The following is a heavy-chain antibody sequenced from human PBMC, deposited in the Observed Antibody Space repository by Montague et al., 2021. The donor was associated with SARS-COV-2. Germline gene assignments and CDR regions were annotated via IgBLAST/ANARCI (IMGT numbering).Heavy chain of an antibody. Sequence: CAISGDSVSRNSAAWNWIRQSPSRGLEWLGRTYYRSKWYNDYAVSVQSRITINPDTSKNQFSLQLNSVTPEDTAVYYCARGIWFGELLTGYYYYGMDVWGQGTTVTVSS. J-gene: IGHJ6*02. CDR2: TYYRSKWYN. V-gene: IGHV6-1*01. CDR1: GDSVSRNSAA. D-gene: IGHD3-10*01. CDR3: ARGIWFGELLTGYYYYGMDV.